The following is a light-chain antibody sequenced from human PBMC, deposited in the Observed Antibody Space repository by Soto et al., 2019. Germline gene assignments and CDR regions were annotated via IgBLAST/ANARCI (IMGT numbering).Light chain of an antibody. V-gene: IGKV1-33*01. CDR2: DTS. CDR1: QDIKKY. J-gene: IGKJ4*01. CDR3: HQYDNRPT. Sequence: DIQMTQSPSSLSASIGDRVTITCQASQDIKKYLNWFQQRPGKAPKLLIYDTSILETGVPSRFSGSGSGTHFTFTINSLQPEDIATYYCHQYDNRPTFGGGTKVEIK.